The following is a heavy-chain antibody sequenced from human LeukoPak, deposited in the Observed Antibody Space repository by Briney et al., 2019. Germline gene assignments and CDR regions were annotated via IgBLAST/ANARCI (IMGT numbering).Heavy chain of an antibody. CDR1: GYSISSGYY. V-gene: IGHV4-38-2*01. CDR3: ARDNYYDTSGHGY. CDR2: IYHSGST. Sequence: NPSETLSLTCAVSGYSISSGYYCGWIRQPPGKGLEWIGSIYHSGSTYYNPSLNSRVTISLDTSKNQFSLKLSSVNAADTAVYYCARDNYYDTSGHGYWGQGTLVTVSS. D-gene: IGHD3-22*01. J-gene: IGHJ4*02.